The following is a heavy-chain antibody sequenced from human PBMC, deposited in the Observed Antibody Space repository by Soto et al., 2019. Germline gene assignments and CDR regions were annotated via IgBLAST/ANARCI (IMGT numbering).Heavy chain of an antibody. CDR3: SKAGDPRGVLNWFDP. CDR1: GFTFSSYA. V-gene: IGHV3-23*01. CDR2: FSGSGGST. Sequence: EVQLLESGGGLVQPGGSLRLSCAASGFTFSSYAMSWVRQAPGKGLEWVSAFSGSGGSTYYADSVKGRFTISRDNSKNTLYLQMNSLRAEDTAVYYCSKAGDPRGVLNWFDPWGQGTLVTVSS. J-gene: IGHJ5*02. D-gene: IGHD7-27*01.